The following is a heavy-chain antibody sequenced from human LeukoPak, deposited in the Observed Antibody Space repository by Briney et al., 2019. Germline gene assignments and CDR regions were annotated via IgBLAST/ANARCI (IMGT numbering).Heavy chain of an antibody. J-gene: IGHJ5*02. D-gene: IGHD6-6*01. V-gene: IGHV3-21*01. CDR3: ACKLTSLAARPGNWFDP. CDR2: ISSSSSYI. Sequence: GGSLRLSCAASGFTFSSYSMNWVRQAPGKGLEWVSSISSSSSYIYYADSVKGRFTISRDNAKNSLYLQMNSLRAEDTAVYYCACKLTSLAARPGNWFDPWGQGTLVTVSS. CDR1: GFTFSSYS.